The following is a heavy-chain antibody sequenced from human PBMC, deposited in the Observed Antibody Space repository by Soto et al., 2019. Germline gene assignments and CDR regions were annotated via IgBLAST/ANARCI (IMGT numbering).Heavy chain of an antibody. J-gene: IGHJ3*02. CDR2: IYYSGST. V-gene: IGHV4-59*01. CDR1: GGPISSYY. CDR3: ARGSRGYYDSSGYYAFDI. Sequence: SETLSLTCTVSGGPISSYYWSWIRQPPGKGLEWIGYIYYSGSTNYNPSLKSRVTISVDTSKNQFSLKLSSVTAADTAVYYCARGSRGYYDSSGYYAFDIWGQGTMATVSS. D-gene: IGHD3-22*01.